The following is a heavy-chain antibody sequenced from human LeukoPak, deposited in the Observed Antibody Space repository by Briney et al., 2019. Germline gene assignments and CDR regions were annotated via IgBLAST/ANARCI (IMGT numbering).Heavy chain of an antibody. V-gene: IGHV1-18*01. CDR1: GYTFTSYG. Sequence: ASVKVSCKASGYTFTSYGISWVRQAPGQGLEWMGRISAYNGNTNYAQKLQGRVTMTTDTSTSTAYMELRSLRSDDTAVYYCARVFGYCSGGSCLYFQHWGQGTLVTVSS. CDR3: ARVFGYCSGGSCLYFQH. D-gene: IGHD2-15*01. CDR2: ISAYNGNT. J-gene: IGHJ1*01.